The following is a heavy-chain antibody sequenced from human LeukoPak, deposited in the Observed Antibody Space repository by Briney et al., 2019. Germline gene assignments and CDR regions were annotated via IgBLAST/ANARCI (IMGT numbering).Heavy chain of an antibody. CDR1: GFTFSSYE. CDR3: ARVGYYYDSSGYHYGMDY. V-gene: IGHV3-48*03. D-gene: IGHD3-22*01. CDR2: ISSRGSNI. Sequence: GGSLRLSCAASGFTFSSYEMNWVRQAPGKGLEWVSYISSRGSNIYYADSVKGRFTISRDNAKNSLYLQMNSLRAEDTAVYYCARVGYYYDSSGYHYGMDYWGQGTLVTVSS. J-gene: IGHJ4*02.